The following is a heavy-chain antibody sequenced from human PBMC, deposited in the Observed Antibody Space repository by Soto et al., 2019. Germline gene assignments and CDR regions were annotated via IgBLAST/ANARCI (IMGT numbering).Heavy chain of an antibody. D-gene: IGHD3-16*01. CDR1: GYTFSNYW. CDR3: VRRGGEFYGMDV. V-gene: IGHV5-51*01. CDR2: IYPHDSDT. J-gene: IGHJ6*02. Sequence: RGESLKISCKDSGYTFSNYWIGWVRQMPGKGLEFMGIIYPHDSDTRYSPSFQDHVTISADKSISTAYLQWSSLKASDTAMYYCVRRGGEFYGMDVWGQGTTVTVS.